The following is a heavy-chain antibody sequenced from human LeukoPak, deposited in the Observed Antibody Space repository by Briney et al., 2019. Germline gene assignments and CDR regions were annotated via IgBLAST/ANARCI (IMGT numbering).Heavy chain of an antibody. CDR3: AKGVDFWSGYRLDY. CDR1: GFTLSSYS. D-gene: IGHD3-3*01. J-gene: IGHJ4*02. CDR2: ISSSSSYI. Sequence: PGGSLRLSCAASGFTLSSYSMNWVRQAPGKGLEWVSSISSSSSYIYYADSVKGRFTISRDNAKNTLYLQMNSLRAEDTAVYYCAKGVDFWSGYRLDYWGQGTLVTVSS. V-gene: IGHV3-21*04.